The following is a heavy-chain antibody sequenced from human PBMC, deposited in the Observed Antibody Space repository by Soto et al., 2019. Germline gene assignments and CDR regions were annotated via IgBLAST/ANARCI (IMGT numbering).Heavy chain of an antibody. CDR3: ARDRRGSYDFDY. V-gene: IGHV1-69*01. Sequence: QVQLVQSGAEAKKPGSSVKVSCKASGGTFSSYAISWVRQAPGQGLEWMGGIIPIFGTANYAQKVQGRVTITADESTSTAHMELSSMRSEDTAVYYCARDRRGSYDFDYWGQGTLVTVSS. D-gene: IGHD1-26*01. CDR1: GGTFSSYA. CDR2: IIPIFGTA. J-gene: IGHJ4*02.